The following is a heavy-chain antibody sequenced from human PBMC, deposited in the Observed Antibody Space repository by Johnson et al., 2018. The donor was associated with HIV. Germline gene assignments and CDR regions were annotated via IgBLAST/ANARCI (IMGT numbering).Heavy chain of an antibody. D-gene: IGHD1-14*01. CDR2: IRSDGTNK. V-gene: IGHV3-30*02. Sequence: QVQLVESGGCVVQPGGSLRLSCAAFGFTFSTYGIHWVRQAPGKGLEWVAFIRSDGTNKYYADFVKGRFSISRDNSKNTLYLQMNSLRAEDTAVYYCAIIWNHTFDIWGQGTMVTVSS. J-gene: IGHJ3*02. CDR3: AIIWNHTFDI. CDR1: GFTFSTYG.